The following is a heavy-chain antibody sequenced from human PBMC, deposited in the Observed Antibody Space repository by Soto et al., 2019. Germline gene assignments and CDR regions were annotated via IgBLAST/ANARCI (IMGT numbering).Heavy chain of an antibody. J-gene: IGHJ5*02. D-gene: IGHD3-10*01. CDR3: VRGEWFGELLDQPNWFDP. CDR2: IWFDGSKK. CDR1: GFTFSDYG. Sequence: QAQLVESGGGVVQPGGSLRLSCVASGFTFSDYGMHWVRQAPGKGLEWVAAIWFDGSKKYYADSVQGRFSISRDTPKNTLYLHMNSLRADDTADYYCVRGEWFGELLDQPNWFDPRGQGTLVTVSS. V-gene: IGHV3-33*01.